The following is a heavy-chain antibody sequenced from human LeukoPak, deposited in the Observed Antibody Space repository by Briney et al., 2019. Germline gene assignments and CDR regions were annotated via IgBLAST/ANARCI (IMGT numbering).Heavy chain of an antibody. Sequence: GSLRLSCAASGFTVSSNYMSWVRQAPGKGLEWIGSIHYSGSTYYNPSLKSRVTISVDTSKNQFSLKLSSVTAADTAVYYCARPGDPYVWGSYRYSWYFDYWGQGTLVTVSS. CDR1: GFTVSSNY. D-gene: IGHD3-16*02. V-gene: IGHV4-39*01. J-gene: IGHJ4*02. CDR2: IHYSGST. CDR3: ARPGDPYVWGSYRYSWYFDY.